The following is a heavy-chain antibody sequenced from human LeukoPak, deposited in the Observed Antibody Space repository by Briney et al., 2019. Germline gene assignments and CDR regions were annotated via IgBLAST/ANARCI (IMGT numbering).Heavy chain of an antibody. V-gene: IGHV4-39*07. CDR1: GGSIRSSYYY. CDR2: IYDSGST. Sequence: SETLSLTCTVSGGSIRSSYYYWGWIRQPPGKGLEWIGSIYDSGSTYYNPSLKSRVTISVDKSKNQFSLKLSSVTAADTAVYYCARVVWAYDYWGQGTLVTVSS. CDR3: ARVVWAYDY. D-gene: IGHD7-27*01. J-gene: IGHJ4*02.